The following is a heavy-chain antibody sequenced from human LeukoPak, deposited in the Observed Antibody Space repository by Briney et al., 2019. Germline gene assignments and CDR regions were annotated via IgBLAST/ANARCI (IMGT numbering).Heavy chain of an antibody. D-gene: IGHD2-15*01. CDR1: GGSFSGYY. V-gene: IGHV4-34*01. Sequence: SETLSLTCAVYGGSFSGYYWSWIRQPPGKGLEWIGEINHSGSTNYNPSLKSRVTISVDTSKNQFSLKLSSVTAADTAVYYRARAECSGGSCYWFDYWGQGTLVTVSS. J-gene: IGHJ4*02. CDR2: INHSGST. CDR3: ARAECSGGSCYWFDY.